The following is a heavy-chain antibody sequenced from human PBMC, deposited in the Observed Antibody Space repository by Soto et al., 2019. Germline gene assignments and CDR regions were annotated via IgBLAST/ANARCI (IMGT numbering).Heavy chain of an antibody. D-gene: IGHD1-1*01. V-gene: IGHV1-8*01. J-gene: IGHJ4*02. Sequence: QVQLVQPGAEVKKPGASVKVSCKASGYTFTSYDINWVRQATGQGLEWMGWMNPNSGNTGYAQKFQGRVTMTRNTSIRTAYMELSSLRSEDTAVYYCARGPTWAGNVDYWGQGTLVTVSS. CDR3: ARGPTWAGNVDY. CDR1: GYTFTSYD. CDR2: MNPNSGNT.